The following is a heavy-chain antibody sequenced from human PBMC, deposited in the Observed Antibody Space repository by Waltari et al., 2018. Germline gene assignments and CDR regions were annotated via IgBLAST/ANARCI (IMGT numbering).Heavy chain of an antibody. CDR3: ARFLYSSSVSPLDS. D-gene: IGHD6-6*01. CDR2: IHSGGST. Sequence: EVQLVESGGGLIQPGGSLRLSCAASGFTVSTDYMSWVRQAPGKGLEWVSVIHSGGSTYYADSVNGRFTISRDNSKNTLYLQMNSLRAEDTAVYYCARFLYSSSVSPLDSWGQGTLVTVSS. V-gene: IGHV3-53*01. CDR1: GFTVSTDY. J-gene: IGHJ4*02.